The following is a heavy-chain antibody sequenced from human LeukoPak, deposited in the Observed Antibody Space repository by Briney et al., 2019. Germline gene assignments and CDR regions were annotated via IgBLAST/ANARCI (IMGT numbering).Heavy chain of an antibody. CDR3: ARAQILWFGELCPYNWFDP. CDR2: IYYSGST. D-gene: IGHD3-10*01. J-gene: IGHJ5*02. V-gene: IGHV4-39*07. CDR1: GGSISSSSYY. Sequence: SETLSLTCTVSGGSISSSSYYWGWIRQPPGKGLEWIGSIYYSGSTYYNPSLKSRVTISVDTSKNQFSLKLSSVTAADTAVYYCARAQILWFGELCPYNWFDPWGQGTLVTVSS.